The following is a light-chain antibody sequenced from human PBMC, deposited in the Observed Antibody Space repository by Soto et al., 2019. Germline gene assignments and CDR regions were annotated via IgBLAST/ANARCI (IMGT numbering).Light chain of an antibody. Sequence: EIVLTQSPGTLSLSPGERATLSCRASQSVSSSYLAWYQQNPGQAPRLLIYGASSRATGIPDWSSGSGSGTDSTLTISRLEPEDFAVYYCQQYGSSLLTFGPGTKVDI. J-gene: IGKJ3*01. V-gene: IGKV3-20*01. CDR1: QSVSSSY. CDR2: GAS. CDR3: QQYGSSLLT.